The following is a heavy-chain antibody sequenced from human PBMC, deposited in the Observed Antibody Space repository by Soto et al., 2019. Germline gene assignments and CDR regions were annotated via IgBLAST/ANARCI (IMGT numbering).Heavy chain of an antibody. CDR1: GYTFTSYA. Sequence: QVQLVQSGAEVKKPGASVKVSCKASGYTFTSYAMHWVRQAPGQRLEWMGWINAGNGNTKYSQKFQGRVTITRDTSASTAKMELSSLRSEDTAVYYCARGLNGYLHYFDYWGQGTLVTVSS. D-gene: IGHD5-18*01. CDR3: ARGLNGYLHYFDY. CDR2: INAGNGNT. V-gene: IGHV1-3*01. J-gene: IGHJ4*02.